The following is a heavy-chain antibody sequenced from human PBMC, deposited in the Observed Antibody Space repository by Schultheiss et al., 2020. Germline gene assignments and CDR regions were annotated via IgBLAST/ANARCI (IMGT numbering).Heavy chain of an antibody. J-gene: IGHJ4*02. CDR3: AGQVAGPLGY. D-gene: IGHD6-19*01. Sequence: GGSLRLSCAASGFTFDDYAMHWVRQAPGKGLEWVSGISWNSGSIGYADSVKGRFTISRDNSKNTLYLQMNSLRAEDTAVYYCAGQVAGPLGYWGQGTLVTVSS. CDR1: GFTFDDYA. V-gene: IGHV3-9*01. CDR2: ISWNSGSI.